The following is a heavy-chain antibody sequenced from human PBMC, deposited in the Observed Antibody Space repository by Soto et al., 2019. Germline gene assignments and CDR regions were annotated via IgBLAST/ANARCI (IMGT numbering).Heavy chain of an antibody. CDR3: AREGYSSSWGYYYYYYGMDV. J-gene: IGHJ6*02. Sequence: ASVRVSCKASGYSLIRYGITWVRQAPGQGFEWMGWISAYNGNTNYAQKLQGRVTMTTDTSTSTAYMELRSLRSDDTAVYYCAREGYSSSWGYYYYYYGMDVWGQGTTVTVSS. V-gene: IGHV1-18*01. D-gene: IGHD6-13*01. CDR2: ISAYNGNT. CDR1: GYSLIRYG.